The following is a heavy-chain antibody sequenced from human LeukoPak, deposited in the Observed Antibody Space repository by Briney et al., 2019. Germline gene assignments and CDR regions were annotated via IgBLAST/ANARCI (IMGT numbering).Heavy chain of an antibody. CDR1: GFTVSSNY. CDR2: IYSGGST. J-gene: IGHJ4*02. D-gene: IGHD3-3*01. V-gene: IGHV3-66*02. CDR3: ARGLTDYYDFWSGYYTGIYFDY. Sequence: PGGSLRLSXAASGFTVSSNYMSWVRQAPGKGLEWVSVIYSGGSTYYADSVKGRFTISRDNSKNTLYLQMNSLRAEDTAVYYCARGLTDYYDFWSGYYTGIYFDYWGQGTLVTASS.